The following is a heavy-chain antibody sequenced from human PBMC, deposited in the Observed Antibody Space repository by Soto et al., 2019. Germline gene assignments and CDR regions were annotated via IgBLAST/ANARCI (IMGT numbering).Heavy chain of an antibody. J-gene: IGHJ4*02. Sequence: PSETLSLTCTVSGGSISSGGYYWSWFRQLPGKGLDYIGYIYYSGSTYYNPSLKSRVTISVDTSKNQFSLRLSSVTAADTAVYYCAAEVGFGPLFDYWGQGTLVTVSS. D-gene: IGHD3-3*01. CDR3: AAEVGFGPLFDY. V-gene: IGHV4-31*03. CDR2: IYYSGST. CDR1: GGSISSGGYY.